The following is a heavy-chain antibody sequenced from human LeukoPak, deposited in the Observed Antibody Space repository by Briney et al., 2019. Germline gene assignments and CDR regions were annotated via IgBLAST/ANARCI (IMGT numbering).Heavy chain of an antibody. J-gene: IGHJ5*02. CDR1: GGSISGYY. Sequence: SETLSLTCTVSGGSISGYYWSWIRQPPGKGLEWIGYIYYSGSTNYNPSLKSRVTISVDTSKNQFSLKLSSVTAADTAVYYCARGADSSSWNWFDPWGQGTLVTVSS. CDR3: ARGADSSSWNWFDP. V-gene: IGHV4-59*01. CDR2: IYYSGST. D-gene: IGHD6-13*01.